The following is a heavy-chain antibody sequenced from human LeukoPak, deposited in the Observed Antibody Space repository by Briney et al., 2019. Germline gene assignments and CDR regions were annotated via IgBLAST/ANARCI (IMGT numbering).Heavy chain of an antibody. CDR3: AKSTTVTQRGYFDY. V-gene: IGHV3-7*01. Sequence: GGSLRLSCAASGFTFSSYWMSWVRQAPGKGLEWVANIKQDGSEKYYVDSVKGRFTISRDNSKNTLYLQMNSLRAEDTAVYYCAKSTTVTQRGYFDYWGQGTLVTVSS. CDR1: GFTFSSYW. J-gene: IGHJ4*02. CDR2: IKQDGSEK. D-gene: IGHD4-17*01.